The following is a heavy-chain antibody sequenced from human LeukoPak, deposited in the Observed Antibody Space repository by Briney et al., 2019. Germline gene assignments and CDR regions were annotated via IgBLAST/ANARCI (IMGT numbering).Heavy chain of an antibody. V-gene: IGHV4-61*08. CDR2: IYYSGST. D-gene: IGHD3-10*01. CDR1: GASVSSGGYY. Sequence: PSETLSLTCTVSGASVSSGGYYWRWLRQPPGKGLEWIGYIYYSGSTNYNPSLKSRVTIPVDTSKNQFSLKVSSVTAADTAVYYCARRGGSGRSFDYWGQGTLVTVSS. CDR3: ARRGGSGRSFDY. J-gene: IGHJ4*02.